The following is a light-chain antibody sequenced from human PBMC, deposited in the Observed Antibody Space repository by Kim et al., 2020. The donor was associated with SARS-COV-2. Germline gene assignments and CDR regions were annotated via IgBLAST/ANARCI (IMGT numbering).Light chain of an antibody. Sequence: EIVLTQSPDTLSLSPGERASLSCRASQNVGRNVAWYQQKPGQAPRLLIYDTSFRATGTPARVSGSGSGTEFTLTISSLQFEDFALYHCQQYDNWPVTFGGGTKVDIK. CDR1: QNVGRN. J-gene: IGKJ4*01. V-gene: IGKV3D-15*01. CDR3: QQYDNWPVT. CDR2: DTS.